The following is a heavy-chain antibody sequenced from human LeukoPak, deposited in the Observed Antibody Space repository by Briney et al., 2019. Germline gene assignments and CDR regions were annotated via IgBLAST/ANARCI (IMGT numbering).Heavy chain of an antibody. Sequence: PGGSLRLSCAASGFTFSSYGMHCVRQAPGKGLEWVAFIRYDGSNTYYADSVKGRFTISRDNSKNTLYLQMNSLRAEDTAVYYCAKDGDILTGYYFDYWGQGTLVTVSS. CDR1: GFTFSSYG. CDR3: AKDGDILTGYYFDY. D-gene: IGHD3-9*01. V-gene: IGHV3-30*02. CDR2: IRYDGSNT. J-gene: IGHJ4*02.